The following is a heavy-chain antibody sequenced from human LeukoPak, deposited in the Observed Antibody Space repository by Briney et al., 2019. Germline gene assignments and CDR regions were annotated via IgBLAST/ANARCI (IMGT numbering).Heavy chain of an antibody. J-gene: IGHJ4*02. CDR1: GFTFSDYW. CDR3: AKERKVRLDY. Sequence: GGSLRLSCAVSGFTFSDYWMSWVRQAPGKGLEWVANIKQDGSEKNYVDSVKGRFTISRDSAQNSVDLQMNSLRAEDTAVYYCAKERKVRLDYWGQGTLVTVSS. CDR2: IKQDGSEK. V-gene: IGHV3-7*03.